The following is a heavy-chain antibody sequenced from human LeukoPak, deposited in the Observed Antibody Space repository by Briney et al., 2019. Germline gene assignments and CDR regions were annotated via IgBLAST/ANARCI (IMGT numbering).Heavy chain of an antibody. Sequence: ASVKVSCKVSGYTLTELSMHWVRQAPGKGLEWMGGFDPEDGETIYAQKFQGRVTMTEVTSTDTAYMELSSLRSEDTAVYYCATVGIVATIWSDYFDYWGQGTLVTVSS. D-gene: IGHD5-12*01. V-gene: IGHV1-24*01. J-gene: IGHJ4*02. CDR1: GYTLTELS. CDR3: ATVGIVATIWSDYFDY. CDR2: FDPEDGET.